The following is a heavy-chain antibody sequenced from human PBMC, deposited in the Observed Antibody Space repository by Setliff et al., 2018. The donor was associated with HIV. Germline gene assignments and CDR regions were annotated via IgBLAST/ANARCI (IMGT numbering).Heavy chain of an antibody. CDR2: ISYAGST. CDR3: ARGPRPVDVDYYYMAV. Sequence: TSETLSLTCTVSGDSIISATYFWGWIRQPPGKGPEWIGTISYAGSTYYNPSLKSRVTMSVDTSEDQFSLMLSSVTAADTAVYYCARGPRPVDVDYYYMAVWGKGTTVTVSS. J-gene: IGHJ6*03. CDR1: GDSIISATYF. V-gene: IGHV4-39*01.